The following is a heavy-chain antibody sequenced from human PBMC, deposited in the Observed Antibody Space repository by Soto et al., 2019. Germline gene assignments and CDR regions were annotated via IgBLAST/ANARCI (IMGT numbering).Heavy chain of an antibody. V-gene: IGHV3-21*01. CDR2: ISSSSSYI. J-gene: IGHJ5*02. CDR3: ASHISRDGYNP. D-gene: IGHD5-12*01. Sequence: PGGSLRLSCAASGFTFSSYSMNWVRQAPGKGLEWVSSISSSSSYIYYADSVKGRFTISRDNAKNSPYLQMNSLRAEDTAVYYCASHISRDGYNPWGQGTLVTVSS. CDR1: GFTFSSYS.